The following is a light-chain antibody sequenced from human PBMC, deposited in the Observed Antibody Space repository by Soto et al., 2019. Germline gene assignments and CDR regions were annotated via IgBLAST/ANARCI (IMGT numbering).Light chain of an antibody. Sequence: DIQMTQSPSALSASVGDTVTVTCRASQAIGDHLAWFQQQPGKVPQRLIYSVSTLHTGAPSRFSGSGSETDFTLTITNLQPEDFASYFCLQHYTYPPTFGGGTR. J-gene: IGKJ5*01. CDR2: SVS. CDR3: LQHYTYPPT. CDR1: QAIGDH. V-gene: IGKV1-17*03.